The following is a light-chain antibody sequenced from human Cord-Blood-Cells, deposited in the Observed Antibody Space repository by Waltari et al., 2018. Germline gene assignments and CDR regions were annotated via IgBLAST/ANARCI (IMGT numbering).Light chain of an antibody. CDR3: QQYDNLPDT. CDR2: DAS. CDR1: QDISNY. V-gene: IGKV1-33*01. Sequence: DIQMTQSPSSLSASVGDRVTITCQASQDISNYLNWYQQKPGKAPKLLIYDASNLETGVPSRLSGSGSWADFTFTLRSLQPEDIATYYWQQYDNLPDTFGQGTKLEIK. J-gene: IGKJ2*01.